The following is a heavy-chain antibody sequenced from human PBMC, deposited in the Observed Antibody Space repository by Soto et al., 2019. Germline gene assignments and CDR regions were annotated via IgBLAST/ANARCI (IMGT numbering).Heavy chain of an antibody. CDR2: ILFDGSNK. CDR3: ARDISKGRYFDL. J-gene: IGHJ2*01. Sequence: QVQLVEFGGGVVQPGRSLRLSCAASGFTFSTYGMHWVRQAPGTGLEWVALILFDGSNKYYADSVKGRFTISRDNSKNTLYLQMNSLRAEDTAVYYCARDISKGRYFDLWGRGTLVTVSS. V-gene: IGHV3-33*01. D-gene: IGHD3-9*01. CDR1: GFTFSTYG.